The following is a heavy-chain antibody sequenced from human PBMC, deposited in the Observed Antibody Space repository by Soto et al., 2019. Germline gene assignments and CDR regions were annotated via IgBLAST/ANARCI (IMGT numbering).Heavy chain of an antibody. CDR2: LYYCGSS. D-gene: IGHD3-3*01. J-gene: IGHJ6*01. CDR1: GGSISSGGYN. Sequence: ASERMSLPCSVSGGSISSGGYNWSWNRQHPGQGHKWIGYLYYCGSSYYNPSLKSRVTISVDTSKNQFSLKLSSVTTADTAVYYCASGVSQYDFWRGYFHDNYYYGMDVWRRGTRVTIAS. CDR3: ASGVSQYDFWRGYFHDNYYYGMDV. V-gene: IGHV4-31*03.